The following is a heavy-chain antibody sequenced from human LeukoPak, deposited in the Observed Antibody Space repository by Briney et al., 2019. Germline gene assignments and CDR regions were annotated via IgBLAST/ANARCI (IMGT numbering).Heavy chain of an antibody. V-gene: IGHV3-30*03. CDR1: GFTFSSYG. CDR2: ISYDGSNK. J-gene: IGHJ4*02. D-gene: IGHD1-26*01. CDR3: ARHGSYYY. Sequence: PGGSLRLSCAASGFTFSSYGMHWVRQAPGKGLEWVAVISYDGSNKYYADSVKGRFTISRDNSKNTLYLQMNSLRAEDTAVYYCARHGSYYYWGQGTLVTVSS.